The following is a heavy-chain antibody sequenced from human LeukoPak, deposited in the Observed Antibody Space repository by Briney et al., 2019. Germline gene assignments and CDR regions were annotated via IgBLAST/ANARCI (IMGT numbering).Heavy chain of an antibody. CDR2: VRSKLDGGTA. V-gene: IGHV3-15*01. CDR3: TTDHSSSWYGFEY. D-gene: IGHD6-13*01. J-gene: IGHJ4*02. Sequence: GGSLRLSCAASGFTLDNDWMSWVRQAPGKGLEWVGRVRSKLDGGTAEYAAFVKGRFSSSTDDSGNTLYLQMNRLKSEETAVYYCTTDHSSSWYGFEYWGQGTQVTVSS. CDR1: GFTLDNDW.